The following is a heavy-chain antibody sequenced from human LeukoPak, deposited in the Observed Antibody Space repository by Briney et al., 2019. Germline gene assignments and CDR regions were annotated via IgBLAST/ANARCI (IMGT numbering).Heavy chain of an antibody. Sequence: SETLSLTCSVSGASLSGSQYYWGWIRQPPGRPLQWIATIFYTGSTLYNPSLSSRVSLSVDTSKKHISLRLTSVTAADSALYYCARHRGSLKTGYSPKNPLDVWGQGTMVTVSS. D-gene: IGHD3-9*01. J-gene: IGHJ3*01. CDR1: GASLSGSQYY. V-gene: IGHV4-39*01. CDR2: IFYTGST. CDR3: ARHRGSLKTGYSPKNPLDV.